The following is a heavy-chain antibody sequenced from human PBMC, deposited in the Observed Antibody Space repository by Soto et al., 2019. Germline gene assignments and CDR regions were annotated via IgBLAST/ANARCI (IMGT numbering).Heavy chain of an antibody. CDR3: ARKGVAFDY. CDR2: ISTTSSSI. Sequence: GGSLRLSCAASGFTFSIYSMNWVRQAPGKGLEWISYISTTSSSIYYADSVKGRFTISRDNAKNSLFLQMNSLRDEDTAVYYCARKGVAFDYWGQGALVTVSS. J-gene: IGHJ4*02. CDR1: GFTFSIYS. D-gene: IGHD3-3*01. V-gene: IGHV3-48*02.